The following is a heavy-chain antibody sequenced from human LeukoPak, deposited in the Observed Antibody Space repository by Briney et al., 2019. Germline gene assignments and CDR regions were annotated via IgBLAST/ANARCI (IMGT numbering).Heavy chain of an antibody. J-gene: IGHJ5*02. V-gene: IGHV1-2*02. CDR3: ARERNVLLWFGELLYHNWFDP. D-gene: IGHD3-10*01. Sequence: ASVKVSCKASGYTFTGYYMHWVRQAPGQGLEWMGWINPNSGGTNYAQKFQGRVTMTRDTSISTAYMELSRLRSDDTAVYYCARERNVLLWFGELLYHNWFDPWGQGTLVTVSS. CDR2: INPNSGGT. CDR1: GYTFTGYY.